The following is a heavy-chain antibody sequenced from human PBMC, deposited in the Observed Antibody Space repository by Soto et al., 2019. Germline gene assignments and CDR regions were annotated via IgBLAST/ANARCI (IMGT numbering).Heavy chain of an antibody. Sequence: PGGSLRLSCAASGFTVSSNYMSWVRQAPGKGLEWVSVIYSGGSTYYADSVKGRFTISGDNSKNTLYLQMNSLRAEDTAVYYCARGGLLVTDYYYYGMDVWGQGTTVTVSS. CDR1: GFTVSSNY. J-gene: IGHJ6*02. CDR3: ARGGLLVTDYYYYGMDV. CDR2: IYSGGST. D-gene: IGHD5-18*01. V-gene: IGHV3-53*01.